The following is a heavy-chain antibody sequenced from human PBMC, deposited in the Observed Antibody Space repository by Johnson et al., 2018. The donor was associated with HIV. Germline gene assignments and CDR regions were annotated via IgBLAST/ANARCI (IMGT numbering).Heavy chain of an antibody. CDR3: AKAYCPGCDGFDI. J-gene: IGHJ3*02. CDR2: ISYDGTNK. CDR1: GFSNYD. Sequence: QVQLVESGGGLVQPGGSLRLSCAASGFSNYDMHWVRQAPGRGLEWVSSISYDGTNKYYGDSVKGRFTISRDNSKNTLFLQMDSLRTEDTGVYYCAKAYCPGCDGFDIWGQGTLVTVSS. D-gene: IGHD2-21*01. V-gene: IGHV3-30*18.